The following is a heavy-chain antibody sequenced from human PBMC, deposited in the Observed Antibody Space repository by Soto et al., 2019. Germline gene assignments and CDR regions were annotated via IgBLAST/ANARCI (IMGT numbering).Heavy chain of an antibody. CDR1: GYKFNIYG. V-gene: IGHV1-18*01. J-gene: IGHJ5*02. Sequence: SAVKVSCKASGYKFNIYGINWVRQAPGQGLELMGWISAYDGKTTYAEKFQGRVTMTTDASTSTAYMELRSLRSDDTAVYYCATDPHESWPSYGFDPCG. D-gene: IGHD3-16*01. CDR2: ISAYDGKT. CDR3: ATDPHESWPSYGFDP.